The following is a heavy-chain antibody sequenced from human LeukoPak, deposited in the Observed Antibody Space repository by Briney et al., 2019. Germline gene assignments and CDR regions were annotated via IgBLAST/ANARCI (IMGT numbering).Heavy chain of an antibody. Sequence: GGSLRLSCAASGFTFSNAWMSWVRQAPGKGLEWFSVIYSGGSTYYSDSVKGRFTISRDNSKDTLYLQMNSLRAEDTAVYYCARTPPGDYAEQWGQGTLVTVSS. V-gene: IGHV3-53*01. D-gene: IGHD4-17*01. CDR2: IYSGGST. J-gene: IGHJ4*02. CDR1: GFTFSNAW. CDR3: ARTPPGDYAEQ.